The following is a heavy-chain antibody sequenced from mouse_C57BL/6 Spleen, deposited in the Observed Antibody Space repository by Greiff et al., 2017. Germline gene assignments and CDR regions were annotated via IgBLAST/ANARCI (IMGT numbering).Heavy chain of an antibody. CDR1: GYTFTSYW. V-gene: IGHV1-50*01. J-gene: IGHJ3*01. Sequence: QVQLQQPGAELVKPGASVKLSCKASGYTFTSYWMQWVKQRPGQGLEWIGEIDPSDSYTNYNQKFKGKATLTVDTSSSTAYMQLSSLTSEDSAVYYCARSPDGSSSFAYWGQGTLVTVSA. CDR3: ARSPDGSSSFAY. D-gene: IGHD1-1*01. CDR2: IDPSDSYT.